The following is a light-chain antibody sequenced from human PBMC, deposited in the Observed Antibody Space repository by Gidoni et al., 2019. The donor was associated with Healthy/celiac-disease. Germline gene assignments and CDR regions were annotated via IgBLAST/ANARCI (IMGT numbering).Light chain of an antibody. Sequence: EIVLTQSTGTLSLSPRERATLSCMASQSVSISYLAWYQQKPGQAPRLLIYGASSRATGIPDRFSGSGSGTDFTLTISRLEPEDFAVYYCQQYGSSPFTFGPGTKVDIK. V-gene: IGKV3-20*01. CDR2: GAS. CDR3: QQYGSSPFT. CDR1: QSVSISY. J-gene: IGKJ3*01.